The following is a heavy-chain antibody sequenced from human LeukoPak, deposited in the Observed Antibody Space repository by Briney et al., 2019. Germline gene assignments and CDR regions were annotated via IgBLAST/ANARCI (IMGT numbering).Heavy chain of an antibody. J-gene: IGHJ4*02. V-gene: IGHV4-30-4*08. Sequence: PSQTLSLTCTVSGGSISSGDYYWRWIRQPRGKGLEWIGYIYYSGSTYYNPSLKSRVTISVDTSKNQFSLKLSSVTAADTAVYYCARDGDYGDLDYSGQGTPVTVSS. CDR1: GGSISSGDYY. D-gene: IGHD4-17*01. CDR2: IYYSGST. CDR3: ARDGDYGDLDY.